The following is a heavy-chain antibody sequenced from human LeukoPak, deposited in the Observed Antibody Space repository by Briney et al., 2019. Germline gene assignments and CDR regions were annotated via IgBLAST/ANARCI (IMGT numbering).Heavy chain of an antibody. CDR3: ARLFGCSWSPLGY. J-gene: IGHJ4*02. V-gene: IGHV4-39*01. CDR1: GGSISSSSYY. Sequence: SETLSLTCTVSGGSISSSSYYWGWIRQPPGKGLEWIGGIYYSGSTYYNPSLKSRVTISVDTSKNQFSLKVSSVTAADTAVYYCARLFGCSWSPLGYWGQGTLVTVSS. CDR2: IYYSGST. D-gene: IGHD6-13*01.